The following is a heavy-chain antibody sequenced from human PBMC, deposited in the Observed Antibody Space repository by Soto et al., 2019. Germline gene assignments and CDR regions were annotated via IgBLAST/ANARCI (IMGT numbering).Heavy chain of an antibody. J-gene: IGHJ4*02. CDR3: ARTRGDILTGYYLY. V-gene: IGHV4-59*08. CDR1: GGSISGYY. CDR2: IYNSGST. D-gene: IGHD3-9*01. Sequence: SETLSVTCTVPGGSISGYYWIWMRQPPGKGLEWIGYIYNSGSTNYNPALKSRVTISVDTSKNQFSLKLSSVTAADTAVYYCARTRGDILTGYYLYWGQGTLVTVSS.